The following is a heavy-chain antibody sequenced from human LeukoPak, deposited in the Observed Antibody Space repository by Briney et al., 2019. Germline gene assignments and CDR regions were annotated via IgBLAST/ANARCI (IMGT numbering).Heavy chain of an antibody. Sequence: PSETLSLTCTVSGGPVSSYYWSWIRQPPGKGREWIGYIYFSGSTNYYPSLKSRVTILVKTSKNQFSLKLNSVTAVDTAVYYCARAPCSGWYAFDSWGQGTLVTVSS. CDR2: IYFSGST. CDR1: GGPVSSYY. D-gene: IGHD6-19*01. J-gene: IGHJ4*02. CDR3: ARAPCSGWYAFDS. V-gene: IGHV4-59*02.